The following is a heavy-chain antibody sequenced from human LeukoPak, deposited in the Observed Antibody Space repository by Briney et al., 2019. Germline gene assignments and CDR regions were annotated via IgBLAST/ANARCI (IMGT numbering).Heavy chain of an antibody. Sequence: SETLSLTCAVYGGSFSGYHWSWIRQPPGKGLEWIGEINHSGSTNYNPSLKSRVTISVDTSKNQFSLKLSSVTAADTAVYYCARGTSYSSATGWFDPWGQGTLVTVSS. D-gene: IGHD6-25*01. J-gene: IGHJ5*02. CDR3: ARGTSYSSATGWFDP. V-gene: IGHV4-34*01. CDR1: GGSFSGYH. CDR2: INHSGST.